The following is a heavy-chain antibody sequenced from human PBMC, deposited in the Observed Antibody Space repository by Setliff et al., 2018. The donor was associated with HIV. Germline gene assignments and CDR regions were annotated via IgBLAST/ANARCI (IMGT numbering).Heavy chain of an antibody. CDR1: GFTFSSYW. CDR3: ARAPYSSSPGDYYYYMDV. J-gene: IGHJ6*03. V-gene: IGHV3-7*01. CDR2: IKQDGSEK. D-gene: IGHD6-13*01. Sequence: GGSLRLSCAASGFTFSSYWMSWVRQAPGKGLEWVANIKQDGSEKYYVDSVKGRFTISRDNAKNSLYLQMNSLRAEDTAVYYRARAPYSSSPGDYYYYMDVWGKGTTVTVSS.